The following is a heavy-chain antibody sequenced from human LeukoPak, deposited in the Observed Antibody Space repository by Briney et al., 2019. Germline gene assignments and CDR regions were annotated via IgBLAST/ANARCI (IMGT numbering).Heavy chain of an antibody. CDR2: SRNKADSYTT. Sequence: PGRSLRLSCAASGFTFSDHYMDWVRQAPGKGLEWVGRSRNKADSYTTEYAASVKGRFTISRDDSKNSLFLQMNSLKTEDTAVYYCARGGPYGGNSAFDYWGQGTLVTVSS. CDR3: ARGGPYGGNSAFDY. V-gene: IGHV3-72*01. J-gene: IGHJ4*02. CDR1: GFTFSDHY. D-gene: IGHD4-23*01.